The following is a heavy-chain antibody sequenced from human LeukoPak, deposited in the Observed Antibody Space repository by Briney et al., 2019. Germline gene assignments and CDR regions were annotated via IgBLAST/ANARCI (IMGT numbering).Heavy chain of an antibody. V-gene: IGHV4-39*01. CDR2: IYYSGST. J-gene: IGHJ5*02. Sequence: SETLSLTCTVSGGSISSSSYYWGWIRQPPGKGLEWIGSIYYSGSTYYNPSLKSRVTISVDTSKNQFSLKLSSVTAADTAVYYCARTYYDFWSGYYRWFAHWGQGTLVTVSS. D-gene: IGHD3-3*01. CDR1: GGSISSSSYY. CDR3: ARTYYDFWSGYYRWFAH.